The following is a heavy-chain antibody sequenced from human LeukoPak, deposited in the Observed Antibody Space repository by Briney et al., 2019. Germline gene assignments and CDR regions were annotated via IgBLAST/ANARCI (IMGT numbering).Heavy chain of an antibody. CDR1: GFTFSSYA. Sequence: GGSLRLSCAASGFTFSSYAMSWVRQAPGKGLEWVSAISGSGGSTYYADSVKGRFTISRDNSKNTLYLQMNSLRAEDTAVYYCAHANVPRSGDYYGMDVWGQGTTVTVSS. J-gene: IGHJ6*02. CDR3: AHANVPRSGDYYGMDV. CDR2: ISGSGGST. D-gene: IGHD1-1*01. V-gene: IGHV3-23*01.